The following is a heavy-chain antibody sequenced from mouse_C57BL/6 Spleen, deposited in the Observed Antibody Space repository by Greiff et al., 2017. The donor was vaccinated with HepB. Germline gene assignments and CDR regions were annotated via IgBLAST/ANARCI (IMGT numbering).Heavy chain of an antibody. CDR3: AKEDYSNYFDY. J-gene: IGHJ2*01. CDR2: IWGDGST. D-gene: IGHD2-5*01. CDR1: GFSLTSYG. V-gene: IGHV2-3*01. Sequence: VMLVESGPGLVAPSQSLSITCTASGFSLTSYGVSWVRQPPGKGLEWLGVIWGDGSTNYHSALISRLSISKDNTKSQVFLKLNRLLTDDTTTYYCAKEDYSNYFDYWGQGTTLTVSS.